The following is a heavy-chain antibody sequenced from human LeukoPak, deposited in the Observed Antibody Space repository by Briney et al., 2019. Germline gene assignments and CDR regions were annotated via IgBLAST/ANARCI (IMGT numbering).Heavy chain of an antibody. Sequence: GWSLRLSCAASGLTFSSYAMTWVRQAPGKGLECISAISGSAGTTYYADSVKGRFTISRDNSKNTLSLQMSSLRAEDTAVYYCAKGALEWTYYFDFWGQGTLVTVSS. V-gene: IGHV3-23*01. CDR1: GLTFSSYA. CDR3: AKGALEWTYYFDF. D-gene: IGHD3-3*01. J-gene: IGHJ4*02. CDR2: ISGSAGTT.